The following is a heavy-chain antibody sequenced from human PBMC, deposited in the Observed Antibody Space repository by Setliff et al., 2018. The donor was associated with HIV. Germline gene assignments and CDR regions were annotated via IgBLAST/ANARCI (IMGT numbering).Heavy chain of an antibody. CDR3: ARDPTTGVDY. D-gene: IGHD4-4*01. CDR1: GVSISSSRFY. Sequence: ETLSLTCSVSGVSISSSRFYWAWIRQPPGKGLEWTGEINHSGSTNYNPSLKSRVTMSVDTSKNQFSLRLRSVTAADTAIYYCARDPTTGVDYWGQGTLVTVSS. CDR2: INHSGST. J-gene: IGHJ4*02. V-gene: IGHV4-39*07.